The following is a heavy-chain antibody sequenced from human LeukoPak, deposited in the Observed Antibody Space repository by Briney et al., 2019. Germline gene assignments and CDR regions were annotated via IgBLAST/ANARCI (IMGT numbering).Heavy chain of an antibody. J-gene: IGHJ6*03. V-gene: IGHV3-53*01. Sequence: SGGSLRLSCAASGFTVSSNYMSWVRQAPGKGLEWVSVIYSGGSTYYADSVKGRFTISRDNSKNTLYLQMNSLRAEDTAVYYCARCIAAAGGYYYYYYYMDLWGKGTTVTISS. CDR3: ARCIAAAGGYYYYYYYMDL. CDR1: GFTVSSNY. CDR2: IYSGGST. D-gene: IGHD6-13*01.